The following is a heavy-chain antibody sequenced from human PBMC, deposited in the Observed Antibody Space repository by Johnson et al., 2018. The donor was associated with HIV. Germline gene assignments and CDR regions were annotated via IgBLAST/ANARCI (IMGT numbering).Heavy chain of an antibody. Sequence: VQLVESGGGLVKPGGSLRLSCAASGFTFSNAWMSWVRQAPGKGLEWVGRIKSKIDGGTTDYGAPVKGRFTISRDDSKNTLYLQMNSLKIEDTAVYYCTTLYYNFWSGYYGESFDIWGQGTMVTVSS. D-gene: IGHD3-3*01. J-gene: IGHJ3*02. CDR2: IKSKIDGGTT. V-gene: IGHV3-15*01. CDR3: TTLYYNFWSGYYGESFDI. CDR1: GFTFSNAW.